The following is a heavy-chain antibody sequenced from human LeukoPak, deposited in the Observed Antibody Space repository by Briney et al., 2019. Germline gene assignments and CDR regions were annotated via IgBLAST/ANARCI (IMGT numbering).Heavy chain of an antibody. CDR1: GGSISSYY. Sequence: SETLSLTCTVSGGSISSYYWSWIRQPPGKGLEWIGYIYYSGSTNYNPSLKSRVTISVDTSKNQFSLKLSSVTAADTAVYYCARAVRSSWYFHPWGQGTLVTVSS. V-gene: IGHV4-59*01. J-gene: IGHJ5*02. D-gene: IGHD6-13*01. CDR2: IYYSGST. CDR3: ARAVRSSWYFHP.